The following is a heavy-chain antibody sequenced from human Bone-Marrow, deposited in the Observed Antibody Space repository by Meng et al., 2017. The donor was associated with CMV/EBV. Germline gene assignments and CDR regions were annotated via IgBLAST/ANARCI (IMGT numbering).Heavy chain of an antibody. CDR3: AAGSAPRPGY. D-gene: IGHD3-10*01. Sequence: SETLSLTCTVSGGSISSYYWSWIRQPPGKGLEWLGYVFYSGLTNYNPSLKSRLTISVDTSKHPFSLNLNSVTAADTAVYYCAAGSAPRPGYWGQGTLVTVYS. V-gene: IGHV4-59*01. CDR2: VFYSGLT. CDR1: GGSISSYY. J-gene: IGHJ4*02.